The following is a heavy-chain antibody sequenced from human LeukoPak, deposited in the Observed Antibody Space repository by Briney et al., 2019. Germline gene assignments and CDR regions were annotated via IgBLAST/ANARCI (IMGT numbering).Heavy chain of an antibody. CDR1: GFTFSSYA. Sequence: GGSLRLSCAASGFTFSSYAMSWVRQAPGRGLEWVSAISGSGGSTYYADSVKGRFTISRDNSKNTLYLQMNSLRAEDTAVYYCAKDLLRYFDSRDYWGQGTLVTVSS. CDR3: AKDLLRYFDSRDY. J-gene: IGHJ4*02. CDR2: ISGSGGST. V-gene: IGHV3-23*01. D-gene: IGHD3-9*01.